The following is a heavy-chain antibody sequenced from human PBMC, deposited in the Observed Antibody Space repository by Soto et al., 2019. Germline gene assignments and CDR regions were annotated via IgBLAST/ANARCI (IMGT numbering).Heavy chain of an antibody. V-gene: IGHV3-7*01. Sequence: PGESLRLSCAASGFTFSPYYMSWVRQAPGQGQEWLAMTTQDGNDKHYVDSARGRFTISRDNAKNSLYLQMNSLRAEDTAVYYYSRALLWFGELLPQCYYGMDVWGQGTTVTVSS. CDR1: GFTFSPYY. J-gene: IGHJ6*02. D-gene: IGHD3-10*01. CDR3: SRALLWFGELLPQCYYGMDV. CDR2: TTQDGNDK.